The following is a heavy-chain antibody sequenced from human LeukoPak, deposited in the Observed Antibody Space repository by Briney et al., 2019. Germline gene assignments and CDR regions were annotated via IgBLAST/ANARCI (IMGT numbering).Heavy chain of an antibody. CDR2: INPNSGGT. CDR1: GYTFTGYY. J-gene: IGHJ5*02. CDR3: ARYYDFWSGFASTNWFDP. D-gene: IGHD3-3*01. Sequence: ASVKASCKASGYTFTGYYMHWVRQAPGQGLEWMGWINPNSGGTNYAQKFQGRVTMTRDTSISTAYMELSRLRSDDTAVYYCARYYDFWSGFASTNWFDPWGQGTLVTVSS. V-gene: IGHV1-2*02.